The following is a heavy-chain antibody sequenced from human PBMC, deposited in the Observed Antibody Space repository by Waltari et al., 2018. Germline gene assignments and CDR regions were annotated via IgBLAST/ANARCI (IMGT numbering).Heavy chain of an antibody. J-gene: IGHJ5*02. CDR1: GGSISSSSYY. CDR2: ISYSGST. Sequence: QLQLQESGPGLVKPSETLSLTCTVSGGSISSSSYYWGWIRQPPGKGLEWIGSISYSGSTYYNTSLMSRFTISVDTSKNQFSLKLTSVIAAETAVFYCARFSKSANWIDPWGQGTLVTVSS. V-gene: IGHV4-39*01. CDR3: ARFSKSANWIDP. D-gene: IGHD3-3*02.